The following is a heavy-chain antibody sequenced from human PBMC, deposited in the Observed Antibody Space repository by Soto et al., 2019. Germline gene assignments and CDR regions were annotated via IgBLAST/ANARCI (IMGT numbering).Heavy chain of an antibody. Sequence: GGSLRLSCAASGFTFSSYAMHWVRQAPGKGLEWVAVISYDGSNKYYADSVKGRFTISRDNSKNTLYLQMNSLRAEDTAVYYCARATPGLEGYYDFWSGLTAPYYFDYWGQGTLVTVSS. D-gene: IGHD3-3*01. V-gene: IGHV3-30*04. J-gene: IGHJ4*02. CDR3: ARATPGLEGYYDFWSGLTAPYYFDY. CDR2: ISYDGSNK. CDR1: GFTFSSYA.